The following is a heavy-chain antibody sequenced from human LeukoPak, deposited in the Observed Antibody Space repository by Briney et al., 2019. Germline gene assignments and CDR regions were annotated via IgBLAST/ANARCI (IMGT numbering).Heavy chain of an antibody. D-gene: IGHD3-22*01. J-gene: IGHJ5*02. CDR2: IYYSGST. CDR3: ARDYYDSRGVNWFDP. CDR1: GGSISSYY. Sequence: SETLSLTCTVSGGSISSYYWSWIRQPPGKGLEWIGYIYYSGSTNYNPSLKSRVTISVDTSKNQFSLKLSSVTAADTAVYYCARDYYDSRGVNWFDPWGQGTLVTVSS. V-gene: IGHV4-59*01.